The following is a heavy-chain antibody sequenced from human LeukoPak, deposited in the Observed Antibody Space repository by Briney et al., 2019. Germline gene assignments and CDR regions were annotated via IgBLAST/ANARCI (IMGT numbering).Heavy chain of an antibody. CDR2: ISSSSSYI. Sequence: GRSLRLSCAASGFTFSSYSMNWVRQAPGKGLEWVSSISSSSSYIYYADSVKGRFTISRDNAKNSLYLQMNSLRAEDTAVYYCASTPPIAAAGTHYYYMDVWGKGTTVTVSS. CDR1: GFTFSSYS. J-gene: IGHJ6*03. D-gene: IGHD6-13*01. CDR3: ASTPPIAAAGTHYYYMDV. V-gene: IGHV3-21*01.